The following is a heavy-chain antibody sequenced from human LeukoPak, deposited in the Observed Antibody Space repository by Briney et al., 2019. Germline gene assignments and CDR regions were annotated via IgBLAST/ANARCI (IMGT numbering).Heavy chain of an antibody. Sequence: QAGRSLRLSCAASGFTFSSYGMHWVRPAPGKGLEWGAVISYDGSNKYYADSVKGRFTISRDNSKNSLNLQTNSLRAEDTAVYYCAKDQDHDSSSWYYFDYWGQGTLVTVSS. V-gene: IGHV3-30*18. J-gene: IGHJ4*02. CDR2: ISYDGSNK. CDR3: AKDQDHDSSSWYYFDY. CDR1: GFTFSSYG. D-gene: IGHD6-13*01.